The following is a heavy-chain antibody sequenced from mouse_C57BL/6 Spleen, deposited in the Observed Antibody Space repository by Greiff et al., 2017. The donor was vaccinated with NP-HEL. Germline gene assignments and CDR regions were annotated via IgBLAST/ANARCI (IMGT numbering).Heavy chain of an antibody. CDR3: ARSLYYYGSSYGFDY. V-gene: IGHV7-3*01. CDR2: IRNKANGYTT. CDR1: GFTFTDYY. Sequence: EVKVEESGGGLVQPGGSLSLSCAASGFTFTDYYMSWVRQPPGKALEWLGFIRNKANGYTTEYSASVKGRFTISRDNSQSILYLQMNALRAEDSATYYCARSLYYYGSSYGFDYWGQGTTLTVSS. D-gene: IGHD1-1*01. J-gene: IGHJ2*01.